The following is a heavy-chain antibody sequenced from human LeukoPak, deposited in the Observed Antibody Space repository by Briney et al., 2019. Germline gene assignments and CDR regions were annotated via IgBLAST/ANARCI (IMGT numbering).Heavy chain of an antibody. CDR2: IYYSGST. J-gene: IGHJ6*02. D-gene: IGHD3-22*01. CDR3: ARYYYDSSGYYPYYYGMDV. Sequence: PSETLSLTCTVSGGSISSGGYYWSWIRQHPGKGLEWIGYIYYSGSTYYNPSLKSRVTLSVDTSKNQFSLKLSSVTAADTAVYYCARYYYDSSGYYPYYYGMDVWGQGTTVTVSS. V-gene: IGHV4-31*03. CDR1: GGSISSGGYY.